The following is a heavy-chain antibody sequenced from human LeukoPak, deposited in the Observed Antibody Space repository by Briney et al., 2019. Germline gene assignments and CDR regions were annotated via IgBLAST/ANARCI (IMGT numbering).Heavy chain of an antibody. CDR2: INRDGTST. CDR1: GFTFSDYW. D-gene: IGHD1-7*01. V-gene: IGHV3-74*01. CDR3: ARDLGSGTPFDY. Sequence: PGRSLRLSCAASGFTFSDYWIHWVRQAPGKGLVWVSRINRDGTSTEYADSVRGRFTFSRDNAKNTLYLQMNSLRAEDTAVYYCARDLGSGTPFDYWGQGTLVTVSS. J-gene: IGHJ4*02.